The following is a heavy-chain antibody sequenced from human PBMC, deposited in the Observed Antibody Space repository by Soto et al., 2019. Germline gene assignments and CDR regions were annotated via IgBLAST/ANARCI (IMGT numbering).Heavy chain of an antibody. V-gene: IGHV1-18*01. J-gene: IGHJ4*02. CDR3: ARDALRYFDWLLSFAY. CDR1: GYTFTSYG. D-gene: IGHD3-9*01. CDR2: ISAYNGNT. Sequence: GASVKVSCKASGYTFTSYGISWVRQAPGQGLEWMGWISAYNGNTNYAQKLQGRVTMTTDTSTSTAYMELRSLRSDDTAVYYCARDALRYFDWLLSFAYWGQGTLVTVSS.